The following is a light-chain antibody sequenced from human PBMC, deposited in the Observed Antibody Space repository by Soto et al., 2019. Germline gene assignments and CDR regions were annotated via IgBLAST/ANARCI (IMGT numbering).Light chain of an antibody. V-gene: IGKV3-20*01. J-gene: IGKJ2*01. Sequence: EIVLTQSPGTLSLSPGEGATLSCRASQSVNRNYFAWYQQKPGQAPRLLIYGASNRATGIPDRFSGSGSGTESTLFIRRLEPEEFAVYYCQQDGSAYTFGQGTKLEIK. CDR2: GAS. CDR1: QSVNRNY. CDR3: QQDGSAYT.